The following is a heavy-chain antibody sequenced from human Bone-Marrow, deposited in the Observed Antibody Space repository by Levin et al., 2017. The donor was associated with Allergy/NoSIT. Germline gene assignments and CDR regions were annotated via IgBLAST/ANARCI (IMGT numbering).Heavy chain of an antibody. Sequence: SGGSLRLSCAASGFTFSSFALSWVRQAPGKGLEWVSSISGSGGSTYYADSVKGRFTISRDNSKNTLYLQMNNLRAEDTAVYYCAGYGSGSFYNHWGQGTLVTVSS. D-gene: IGHD3-10*01. CDR3: AGYGSGSFYNH. CDR1: GFTFSSFA. CDR2: ISGSGGST. J-gene: IGHJ5*02. V-gene: IGHV3-23*01.